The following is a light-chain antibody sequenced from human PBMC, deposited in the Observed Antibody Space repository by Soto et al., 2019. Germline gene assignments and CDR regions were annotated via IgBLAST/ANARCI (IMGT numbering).Light chain of an antibody. J-gene: IGKJ5*01. CDR2: DAS. Sequence: EIVLTQSPATLSLSPGERATLSCRASQTINNNLAWYQQKPGQAPRLLIYDASNRATGIPARFSGSRSGTDFTLTISSLEPEDFAVYYCQQRSNWPTFGQGTRLEIK. CDR3: QQRSNWPT. CDR1: QTINNN. V-gene: IGKV3-11*01.